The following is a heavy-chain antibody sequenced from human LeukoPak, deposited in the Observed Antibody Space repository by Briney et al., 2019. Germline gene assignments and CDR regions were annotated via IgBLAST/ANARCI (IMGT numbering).Heavy chain of an antibody. CDR1: GFSLSNYW. D-gene: IGHD1-1*01. J-gene: IGHJ6*02. CDR2: INQDGSDK. Sequence: PGGSLRLSCAAPGFSLSNYWMSWVRQAPGKGLEWVANINQDGSDKYYVDSVMGRFTISKDNAKNSVYLQMNSLRPGDTAIYYGAWYRVTHGPDVWGQGTTVTVSS. V-gene: IGHV3-7*01. CDR3: AWYRVTHGPDV.